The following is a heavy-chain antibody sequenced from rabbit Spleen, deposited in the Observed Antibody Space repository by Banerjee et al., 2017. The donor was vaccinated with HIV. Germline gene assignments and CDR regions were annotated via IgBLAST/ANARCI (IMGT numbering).Heavy chain of an antibody. CDR2: IAGSSSGFT. D-gene: IGHD7-1*01. V-gene: IGHV1S45*01. Sequence: LEESGGGLVKSGGTLTLTCTVSGFSFSSNWICWVRKAPGKGLEWISCIAGSSSGFTYSATWATGRFSISKTSSTTVTLQMTSLTVADTATYFCARDTGTSFSSYGMDLWGPGTLVTVS. CDR1: GFSFSSNW. CDR3: ARDTGTSFSSYGMDL. J-gene: IGHJ6*01.